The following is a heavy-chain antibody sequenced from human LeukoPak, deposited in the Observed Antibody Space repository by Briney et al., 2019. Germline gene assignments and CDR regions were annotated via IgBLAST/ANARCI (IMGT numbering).Heavy chain of an antibody. Sequence: GGSLRLSCAASSSTFSSNAMSWVRQAPGRGLEWVSAISGRGGSTYYAVSVKGRFTISRDNSKNTLYLQMNSLRAAATDIDYCSKDLSDRRVILPYYFDYWGQGTLVTVSS. CDR2: ISGRGGST. V-gene: IGHV3-23*01. J-gene: IGHJ4*02. CDR1: SSTFSSNA. D-gene: IGHD3-10*01. CDR3: SKDLSDRRVILPYYFDY.